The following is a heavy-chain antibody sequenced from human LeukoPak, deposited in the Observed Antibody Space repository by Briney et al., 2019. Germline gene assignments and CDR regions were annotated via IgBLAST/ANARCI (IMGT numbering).Heavy chain of an antibody. Sequence: ASVKVSCKASGYTFTGYYMHWVRQAPGQGLEWRGWINPNSGGTNYAQKFQGRVTMTRDTSISTAYMELSRLRSDDTAVYYCARDDTIFGVVIDYWGQGTLVTVSS. CDR1: GYTFTGYY. V-gene: IGHV1-2*02. CDR3: ARDDTIFGVVIDY. J-gene: IGHJ4*02. D-gene: IGHD3-3*01. CDR2: INPNSGGT.